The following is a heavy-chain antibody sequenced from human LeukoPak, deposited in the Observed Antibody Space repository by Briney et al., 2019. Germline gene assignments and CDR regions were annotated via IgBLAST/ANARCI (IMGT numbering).Heavy chain of an antibody. CDR3: ATSKPTDCSGGTCLFYGLDV. V-gene: IGHV1-24*01. J-gene: IGHJ6*02. CDR1: GSTLIALA. D-gene: IGHD2-15*01. Sequence: GASVKVSCKLSGSTLIALAMHWVRQAPGKGLEWMGGFDPEDGERIYAQKFQGRLSMTEDRPTDTAYLELSSLRSEDTAVYYCATSKPTDCSGGTCLFYGLDVWGQGTTVTVSS. CDR2: FDPEDGER.